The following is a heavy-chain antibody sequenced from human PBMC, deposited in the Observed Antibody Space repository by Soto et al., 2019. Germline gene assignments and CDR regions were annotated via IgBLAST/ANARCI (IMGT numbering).Heavy chain of an antibody. Sequence: QVQLQESGPGLVKPSQTLSLTCTVSGGSISSGGYYGSWIRQHPGKGLEWIGYIYYSGSTYYNPSLKSRVTISADTSKNQSSLKLSSVTAADTAVYYCAREADYGDYGAWFDPWGQGTLVTVSS. CDR2: IYYSGST. D-gene: IGHD4-17*01. J-gene: IGHJ5*02. CDR1: GGSISSGGYY. V-gene: IGHV4-31*03. CDR3: AREADYGDYGAWFDP.